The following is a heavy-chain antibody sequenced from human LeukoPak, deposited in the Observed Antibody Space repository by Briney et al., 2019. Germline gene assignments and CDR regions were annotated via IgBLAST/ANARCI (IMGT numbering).Heavy chain of an antibody. CDR2: ISYDGSNK. J-gene: IGHJ6*02. V-gene: IGHV3-30*18. Sequence: PGRSLRLSCAASGFTFSSYGMHRVRQAPGKGLEWVAVISYDGSNKYYADSVKGRFTISRDNSKNTLYLQMNSLRAEDTAVYYCAKDGGYYGMDVWGQGTTVTVSS. CDR1: GFTFSSYG. D-gene: IGHD3-16*01. CDR3: AKDGGYYGMDV.